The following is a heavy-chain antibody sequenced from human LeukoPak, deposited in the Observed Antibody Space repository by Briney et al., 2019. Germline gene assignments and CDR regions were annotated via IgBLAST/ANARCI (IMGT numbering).Heavy chain of an antibody. Sequence: PGGSLRLSCAASGFTFSSYRMSWVRQAPGKGLEWVSSISSSSSYIYYADSVKGRFTISRDNAKNSLYLQMNSLRAEDTAVYYCARDGGIAASEFDYWGQGTLVTVSS. CDR1: GFTFSSYR. CDR2: ISSSSSYI. CDR3: ARDGGIAASEFDY. D-gene: IGHD6-13*01. V-gene: IGHV3-21*01. J-gene: IGHJ4*02.